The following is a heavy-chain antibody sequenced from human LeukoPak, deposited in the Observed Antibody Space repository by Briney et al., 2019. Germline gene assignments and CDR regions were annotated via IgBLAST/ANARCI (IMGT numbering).Heavy chain of an antibody. D-gene: IGHD6-6*01. CDR2: IHTSGST. V-gene: IGHV4-4*07. CDR3: AREGSMTARPFVSIDY. J-gene: IGHJ4*02. CDR1: GGSISSYY. Sequence: SETLSLTCTVSGGSISSYYWSWIRQPAGKGLEWIGRIHTSGSTDYNPSLKSRATMSVDTSKNQFSLKLRSVTAADTAVYYCAREGSMTARPFVSIDYWGQGTLVTVSS.